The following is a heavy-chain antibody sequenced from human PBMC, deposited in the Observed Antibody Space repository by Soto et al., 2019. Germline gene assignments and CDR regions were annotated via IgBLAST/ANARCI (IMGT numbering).Heavy chain of an antibody. CDR1: GGSISGHD. J-gene: IGHJ6*02. CDR2: IYYSGST. CDR3: ARDGSGSYYYYYYGMDV. D-gene: IGHD3-10*01. V-gene: IGHV4-59*11. Sequence: LVTLCLTWTVSGGSISGHDWSWIMKTTGKGLEWIGYIYYSGSTNYNPSLKSRVTISVDTSKNQFSLKLSSVTAADTAVYYCARDGSGSYYYYYYGMDVWGQGTTVTVSS.